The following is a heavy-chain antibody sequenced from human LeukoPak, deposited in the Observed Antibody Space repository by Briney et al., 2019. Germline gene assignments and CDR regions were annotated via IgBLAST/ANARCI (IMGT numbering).Heavy chain of an antibody. CDR3: ARDPYSSSWSYGMDV. J-gene: IGHJ6*02. D-gene: IGHD6-13*01. Sequence: GGSLSLCCTASGFTFSDYWMSWVRQTPEKGLEWVANIKQDGSEKVYLDSVKGRFTISRDNAQTSLYLHMNSLRAEDTAVYYCARDPYSSSWSYGMDVWGQGTTVTVSS. CDR1: GFTFSDYW. CDR2: IKQDGSEK. V-gene: IGHV3-7*05.